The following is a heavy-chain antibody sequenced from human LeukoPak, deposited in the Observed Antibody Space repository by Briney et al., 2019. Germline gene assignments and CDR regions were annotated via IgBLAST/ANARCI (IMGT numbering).Heavy chain of an antibody. D-gene: IGHD1-26*01. CDR2: INSDGSST. J-gene: IGHJ6*02. CDR3: AREDSGSYWGYYYYGMDV. CDR1: GFTFSSYW. Sequence: GGSLRLSCAASGFTFSSYWMHWVRQAPGKGLVWVSRINSDGSSTSYADSVKGRFTISRDNAMNTLYLQMNSLRAEDTAVYYCAREDSGSYWGYYYYGMDVWGQGTTVTVSS. V-gene: IGHV3-74*01.